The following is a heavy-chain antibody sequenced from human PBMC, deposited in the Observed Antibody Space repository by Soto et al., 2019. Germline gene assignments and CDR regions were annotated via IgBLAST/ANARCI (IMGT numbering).Heavy chain of an antibody. CDR3: ALLAAAGPNWFDP. CDR1: GYTFTSLD. V-gene: IGHV1-2*02. J-gene: IGHJ5*02. Sequence: QVQLVQSGAEVKEPGASVKVSCKASGYTFTSLDLNWMRQATGQGLEWMGWINPNSGGTNYAQKFQGRVTMTRDTSISTAYMELSRLRSDDTAVYYCALLAAAGPNWFDPWGQGTLVNVSS. D-gene: IGHD6-13*01. CDR2: INPNSGGT.